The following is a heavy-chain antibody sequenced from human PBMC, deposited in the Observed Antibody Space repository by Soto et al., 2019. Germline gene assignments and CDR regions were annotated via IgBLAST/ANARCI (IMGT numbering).Heavy chain of an antibody. J-gene: IGHJ3*01. CDR3: AKDQGIAASHGID. CDR2: ISYDGSDK. Sequence: QVQLVESGGGVVQPGRSLRLSCAASGFTFDNYGMHWVRQAPGKGLEWVAAISYDGSDKYYADSVKGRLTTSRDNSKNTVYLQMNSLRAEDTAVYYCAKDQGIAASHGIDWGQGTMVTVSS. D-gene: IGHD6-13*01. CDR1: GFTFDNYG. V-gene: IGHV3-30*18.